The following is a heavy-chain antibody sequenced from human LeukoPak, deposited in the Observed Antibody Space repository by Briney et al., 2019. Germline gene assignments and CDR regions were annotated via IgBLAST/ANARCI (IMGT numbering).Heavy chain of an antibody. V-gene: IGHV4-59*01. CDR3: ARARSGWWDPFDY. Sequence: PSETLSLTCTVSGGSISSYYWSWIRQPPGEGLEWIGYIYYSGSTNYNPSLKSRVTISVDTSKNQFSLKLSSVTAADTAVYYCARARSGWWDPFDYWGQGTLVTVSS. CDR2: IYYSGST. D-gene: IGHD6-19*01. J-gene: IGHJ4*02. CDR1: GGSISSYY.